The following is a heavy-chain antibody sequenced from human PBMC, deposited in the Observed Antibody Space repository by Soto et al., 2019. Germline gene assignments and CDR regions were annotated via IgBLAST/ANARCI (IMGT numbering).Heavy chain of an antibody. CDR2: IIPILGIA. D-gene: IGHD2-15*01. CDR1: GGTFSSYI. CDR3: ARFPHTAVAGAAYFDY. Sequence: QVQLVQSGAEVKKPGSSVKVSCKASGGTFSSYIISWVRQAPGQGLEWMGRIIPILGIANYAQKFQGRVTITAAKTTSTAYMELRRLRSEDTAVYYCARFPHTAVAGAAYFDYWGQGPLVTVSS. J-gene: IGHJ4*02. V-gene: IGHV1-69*02.